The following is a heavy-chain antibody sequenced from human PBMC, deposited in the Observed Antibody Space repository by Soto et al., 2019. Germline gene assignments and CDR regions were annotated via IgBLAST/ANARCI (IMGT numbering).Heavy chain of an antibody. V-gene: IGHV1-69*02. CDR1: GGTFSSYT. CDR3: ARGVYSSSWYKYYFDY. CDR2: IIPILGIA. D-gene: IGHD6-13*01. Sequence: QVPLVQSGAEVKKPGSSVKVSCKASGGTFSSYTISWVRQAPGQGLEWMGRIIPILGIANYAQKFQGRVTITADKSTSTAYMELSSLRSEDTAVYYCARGVYSSSWYKYYFDYWGQGTLVTVSS. J-gene: IGHJ4*02.